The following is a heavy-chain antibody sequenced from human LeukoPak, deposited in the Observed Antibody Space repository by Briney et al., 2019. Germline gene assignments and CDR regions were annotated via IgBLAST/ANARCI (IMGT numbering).Heavy chain of an antibody. D-gene: IGHD4-11*01. CDR3: ARGRRSPYRY. Sequence: PSETLSLTCTVSGGSISSSSYYWGWIRQPPGKGLEWIGTIYYSGSTNYNPSLKSRVTISVDTSKNQFSLKLSSVTAADTAVYYCARGRRSPYRYWGQGTLVTVSS. CDR2: IYYSGST. V-gene: IGHV4-39*07. CDR1: GGSISSSSYY. J-gene: IGHJ4*02.